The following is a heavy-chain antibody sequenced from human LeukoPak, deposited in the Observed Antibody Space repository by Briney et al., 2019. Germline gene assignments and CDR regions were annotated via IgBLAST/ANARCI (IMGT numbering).Heavy chain of an antibody. D-gene: IGHD3-22*01. CDR2: ISAYNGNT. V-gene: IGHV1-18*01. Sequence: GESLKISCKASGYTFTSYGISWVRQAPGQGLEWMGWISAYNGNTNYAQKLQGRVTMTTDTSTSTAYMELRSLRSDDTAVYYCARDHCYYDSSGYSFYWGQGTLVTVSS. CDR3: ARDHCYYDSSGYSFY. J-gene: IGHJ4*02. CDR1: GYTFTSYG.